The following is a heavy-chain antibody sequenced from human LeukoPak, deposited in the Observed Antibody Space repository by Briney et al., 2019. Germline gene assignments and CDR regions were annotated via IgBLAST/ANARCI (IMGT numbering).Heavy chain of an antibody. Sequence: SETLSLTCTVSSRSLSGNYWTWTRQPPRKGLEWIGQIHYTGKADYNPSFRGRITISEDPFKNQMFLKVSSVTAADTAVYYCARFGPYYDMDVWGQGTTVTVSS. CDR1: SRSLSGNY. V-gene: IGHV4-59*01. J-gene: IGHJ6*02. CDR2: IHYTGKA. CDR3: ARFGPYYDMDV. D-gene: IGHD3/OR15-3a*01.